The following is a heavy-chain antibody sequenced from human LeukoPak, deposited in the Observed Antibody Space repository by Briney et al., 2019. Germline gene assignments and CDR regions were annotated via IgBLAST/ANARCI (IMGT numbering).Heavy chain of an antibody. D-gene: IGHD6-6*01. CDR2: IYYSGTT. V-gene: IGHV4-39*07. CDR3: ARGVEPSTYYMDV. Sequence: PSETLSLTCTVSGGSISSSSYSWGWIRQPPGKGLEWIGSIYYSGTTYYNPSLKSRVTISVDTSKIQFSLKLSSLTAADTAVYYCARGVEPSTYYMDVWGKGTTVTVSS. CDR1: GGSISSSSYS. J-gene: IGHJ6*03.